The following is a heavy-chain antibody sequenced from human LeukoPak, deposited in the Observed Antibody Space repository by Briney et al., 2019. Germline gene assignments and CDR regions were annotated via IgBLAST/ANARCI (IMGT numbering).Heavy chain of an antibody. CDR2: INPNSGGT. Sequence: ASVKVSCKASGYTFTGYYMHWVRQAPGQGLEWMGWINPNSGGTNYAQKFQGRVTMTRDTSTSTVYMELSSLRSEDTVVYYCAREGTGAAAGIPGLCDWGQGTLVTVSS. J-gene: IGHJ4*02. CDR3: AREGTGAAAGIPGLCD. V-gene: IGHV1-2*02. D-gene: IGHD6-13*01. CDR1: GYTFTGYY.